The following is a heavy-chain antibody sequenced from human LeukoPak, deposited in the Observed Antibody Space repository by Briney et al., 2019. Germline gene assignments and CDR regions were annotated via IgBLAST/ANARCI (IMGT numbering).Heavy chain of an antibody. CDR2: IYYSGST. J-gene: IGHJ4*02. D-gene: IGHD6-19*01. CDR1: GGSISSSSYY. CDR3: ARDGPVAGVELDY. V-gene: IGHV4-39*02. Sequence: SETLSLTCAVSGGSISSSSYYWGWIRQPPGKGLEWIGSIYYSGSTYYNPSLKSRVTISVDTSKNQFSLKLSPVTAADTAFYYCARDGPVAGVELDYWGQGTLVTVSS.